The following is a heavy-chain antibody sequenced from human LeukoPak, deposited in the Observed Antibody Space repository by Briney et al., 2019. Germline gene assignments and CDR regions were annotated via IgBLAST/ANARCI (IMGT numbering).Heavy chain of an antibody. V-gene: IGHV5-51*01. CDR2: IYPGDSDT. Sequence: GESLKISCKGSGYSFTSYWIGWVRQMPGKGLEWMGIIYPGDSDTRYSPSFQGQVTISADKSISTAYLQWSSLKASDTAMYYCARDNSGSYSLYYFDYWGQGTLVTVSS. CDR3: ARDNSGSYSLYYFDY. J-gene: IGHJ4*02. D-gene: IGHD1-26*01. CDR1: GYSFTSYW.